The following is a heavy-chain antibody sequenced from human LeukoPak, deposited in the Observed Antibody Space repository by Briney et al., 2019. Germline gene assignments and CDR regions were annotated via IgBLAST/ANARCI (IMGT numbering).Heavy chain of an antibody. D-gene: IGHD2-21*01. V-gene: IGHV4-39*02. CDR2: IYYSGST. J-gene: IGHJ4*02. Sequence: KPSETLSLTCTVSGGSISSSSYYWGWIRQPPGKGLEWIGSIYYSGSTYYNPSLKSRVTISVDTSKNQFSLKLSSVTAADTAVYYCARDGGASCGEDEDCSAAIDYWGQGILVTVSS. CDR3: ARDGGASCGEDEDCSAAIDY. CDR1: GGSISSSSYY.